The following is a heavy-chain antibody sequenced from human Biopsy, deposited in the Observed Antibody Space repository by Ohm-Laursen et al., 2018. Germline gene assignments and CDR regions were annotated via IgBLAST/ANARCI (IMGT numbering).Heavy chain of an antibody. CDR1: DFTFDDYA. V-gene: IGHV3-9*01. CDR2: ITWNSGHI. J-gene: IGHJ6*02. Sequence: RSLRLSCTASDFTFDDYAMSWVRQRPGKGLEWVSGITWNSGHIAYADSVKGRFTISRDNAKNVLWLQMNSLRVDDTATYYCVKDIRRYFYGMDVWGQGTTVTVS. D-gene: IGHD3-10*01. CDR3: VKDIRRYFYGMDV.